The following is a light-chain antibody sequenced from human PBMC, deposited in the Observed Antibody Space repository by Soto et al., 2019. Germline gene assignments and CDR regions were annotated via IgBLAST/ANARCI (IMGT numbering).Light chain of an antibody. CDR2: EVS. CDR1: SSDVGGYDY. J-gene: IGLJ1*01. V-gene: IGLV2-14*01. Sequence: QSVLTQPASVSGSPGQSITISCTGTSSDVGGYDYVSWYQQHPGKAPKLMIYEVSNRPSGVSSRFSGSKSGNTASLTISGLQAEDEAGYYCSSYTSGSTYVFGTGTKVTVL. CDR3: SSYTSGSTYV.